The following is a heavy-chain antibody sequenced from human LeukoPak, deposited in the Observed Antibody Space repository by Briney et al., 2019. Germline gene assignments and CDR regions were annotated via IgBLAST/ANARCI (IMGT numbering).Heavy chain of an antibody. CDR3: ARGRDSSTH. D-gene: IGHD6-13*01. Sequence: ASVKVSCKASGYTFTGYYMHWVRQAPGQGLEWMGWINPNSGGTNYAQKFQGRVTMTRNTSISTAYMELSSLRSEDTAVYYCARGRDSSTHWGQGTLVTVSS. J-gene: IGHJ4*02. CDR2: INPNSGGT. CDR1: GYTFTGYY. V-gene: IGHV1-2*02.